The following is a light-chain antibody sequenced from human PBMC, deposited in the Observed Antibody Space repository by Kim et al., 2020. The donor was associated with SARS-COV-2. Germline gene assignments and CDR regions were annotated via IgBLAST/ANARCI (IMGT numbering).Light chain of an antibody. CDR1: QSNSMW. J-gene: IGKJ2*01. Sequence: STLSATVGDRVVITCRASQSNSMWLAWYQQKPGKAPKLLISQACSLQSGVPSRFSGSGSGTEFTLTISSLQPDDFATYYCQQYDNYFGQGTKLEF. V-gene: IGKV1-5*03. CDR2: QAC. CDR3: QQYDNY.